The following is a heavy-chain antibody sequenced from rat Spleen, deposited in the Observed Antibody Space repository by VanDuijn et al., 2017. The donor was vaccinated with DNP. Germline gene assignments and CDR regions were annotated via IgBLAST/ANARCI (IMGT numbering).Heavy chain of an antibody. D-gene: IGHD1-1*01. V-gene: IGHV2-32*01. CDR1: AYSITSNY. CDR2: MWSDGDT. Sequence: VQLQESGPGLVKPSQSLSLTCSVTAYSITSNYWAWIRQFPGNKMEWMGVMWSDGDTSYNSALKSRLSISRDTSKSQVFLKMSSLQTEDTATYYCARDYSPVVVTGVMDAWGQGASVTVSS. CDR3: ARDYSPVVVTGVMDA. J-gene: IGHJ4*01.